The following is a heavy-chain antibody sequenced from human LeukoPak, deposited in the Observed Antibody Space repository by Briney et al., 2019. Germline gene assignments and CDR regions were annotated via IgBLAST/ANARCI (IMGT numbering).Heavy chain of an antibody. CDR1: GFTFSSYG. V-gene: IGHV3-30*18. D-gene: IGHD3-3*01. CDR3: AKLYYDFWSGFDP. Sequence: GGSLRLSCAASGFTFSSYGMHWVRQAPGKGLEWVAVISYDGSNKYYADSVKGRFTISRDNSKNTLYLQMNSLRAEDTAVYYCAKLYYDFWSGFDPWGQGTLVTVSS. CDR2: ISYDGSNK. J-gene: IGHJ5*02.